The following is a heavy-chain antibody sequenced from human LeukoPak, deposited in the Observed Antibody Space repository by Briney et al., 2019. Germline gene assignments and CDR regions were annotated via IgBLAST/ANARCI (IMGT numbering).Heavy chain of an antibody. D-gene: IGHD3-9*01. J-gene: IGHJ3*02. CDR1: GYTFTSYG. Sequence: ASVRVSCKASGYTFTSYGISWVRQAPGQGLEWMGWISAYNGNTNYAQKLQGRVTMTTDTSTSTAYMELRSLRSDDTAVYYCARVGESYDILTGSEHDAFDIWGQGTMVTVSS. CDR2: ISAYNGNT. CDR3: ARVGESYDILTGSEHDAFDI. V-gene: IGHV1-18*01.